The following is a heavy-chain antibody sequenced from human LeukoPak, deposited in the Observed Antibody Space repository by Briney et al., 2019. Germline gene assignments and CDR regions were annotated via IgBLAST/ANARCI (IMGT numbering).Heavy chain of an antibody. J-gene: IGHJ4*02. V-gene: IGHV3-23*01. CDR1: GFTFSSYA. CDR2: ISGSGGST. Sequence: GGSLRLSCAASGFTFSSYAMSWVRQAPGKGLEWVSAISGSGGSTYYADSVKGRFTISRDNSKNTLYLHMNSLRPEDTAVYYCATPGGTGWHPLDYWGQGTLVTVSS. D-gene: IGHD3/OR15-3a*01. CDR3: ATPGGTGWHPLDY.